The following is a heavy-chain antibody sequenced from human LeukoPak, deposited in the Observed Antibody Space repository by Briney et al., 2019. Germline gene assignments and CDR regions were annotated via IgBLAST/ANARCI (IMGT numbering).Heavy chain of an antibody. CDR3: ARDGGNYFDY. Sequence: ASGKVSCKASGGTLSSYAISWVRQPPGQGREWMGRIIPIFGTANYAQKFQGRVTITMDESTSTAYMELSSLRSEDTAVYYCARDGGNYFDYWGQGTLVTVSS. CDR2: IIPIFGTA. J-gene: IGHJ4*02. CDR1: GGTLSSYA. V-gene: IGHV1-69*05.